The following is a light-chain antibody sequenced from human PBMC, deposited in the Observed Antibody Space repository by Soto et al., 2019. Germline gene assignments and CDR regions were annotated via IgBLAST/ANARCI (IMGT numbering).Light chain of an antibody. CDR3: HQYDSWT. J-gene: IGKJ1*01. CDR2: GTS. V-gene: IGKV3-20*01. Sequence: IVLTQSPGTLSLSPGERATLSCRASESVSNNHLAWYQQKPGQAPRLLIYGTSNRATGIPDKFSGSGSGTDFTLTISRLEPEDFAVHYCHQYDSWTFGQGNQVDIX. CDR1: ESVSNNH.